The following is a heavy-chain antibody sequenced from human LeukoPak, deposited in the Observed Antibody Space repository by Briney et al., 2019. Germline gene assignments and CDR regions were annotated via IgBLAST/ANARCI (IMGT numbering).Heavy chain of an antibody. D-gene: IGHD3-22*01. J-gene: IGHJ4*02. CDR2: IYCSGST. Sequence: PSETLSLTCTVSGGSSSSYYWSWIRQPPGKGLEWIGYIYCSGSTNYNPSLKSRVTISVDTSKNQFSLKLSSVTAADTAVYYCARLHDSSGYYYFDYWGQGTLVTVSS. V-gene: IGHV4-59*08. CDR1: GGSSSSYY. CDR3: ARLHDSSGYYYFDY.